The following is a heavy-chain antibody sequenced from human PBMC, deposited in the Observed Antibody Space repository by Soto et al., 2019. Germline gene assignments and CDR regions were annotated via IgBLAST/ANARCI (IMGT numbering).Heavy chain of an antibody. CDR1: GFTFSSYG. CDR3: AKYRAFGYCSGGSCYPEDY. CDR2: ISYDGSNK. Sequence: QVQLVESGGGVVQPGRSLRLSCAASGFTFSSYGMHWVRQAPGKGLEWVAVISYDGSNKYYADSVKGRFTISRDNSKNPLYLQMNSLRAEDTAVYYCAKYRAFGYCSGGSCYPEDYWGQGTLVTVSS. D-gene: IGHD2-15*01. J-gene: IGHJ4*02. V-gene: IGHV3-30*18.